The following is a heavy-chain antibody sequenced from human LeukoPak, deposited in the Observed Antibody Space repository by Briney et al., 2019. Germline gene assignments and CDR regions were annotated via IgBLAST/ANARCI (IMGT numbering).Heavy chain of an antibody. J-gene: IGHJ4*02. V-gene: IGHV3-23*01. CDR3: ARETIGRCSGWCTVDY. CDR2: VSGSGGDT. CDR1: GFTFSSYA. Sequence: GGSLRLSCADSGFTFSSYAITWVRQAPGKGLEWVSAVSGSGGDTYYADSVKGRFTISRDNSKNTVHLQMNSLRVEDTAIYYCARETIGRCSGWCTVDYWGQGTLVTVSS. D-gene: IGHD6-19*01.